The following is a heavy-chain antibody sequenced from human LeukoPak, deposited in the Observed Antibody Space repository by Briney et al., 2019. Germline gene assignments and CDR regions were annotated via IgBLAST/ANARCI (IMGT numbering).Heavy chain of an antibody. V-gene: IGHV1-18*01. J-gene: IGHJ4*02. CDR2: ISAYNGNT. CDR3: ARDRSSYCSSTSCYMGIDY. Sequence: ASVKVSCKASGYTFTSYGISWVRQAPGQGLEWMGWISAYNGNTNYAQKLQGRVTMTTDTSTSTAYMELRSPRSDDTAVYYCARDRSSYCSSTSCYMGIDYWGQGTLVTVSS. D-gene: IGHD2-2*02. CDR1: GYTFTSYG.